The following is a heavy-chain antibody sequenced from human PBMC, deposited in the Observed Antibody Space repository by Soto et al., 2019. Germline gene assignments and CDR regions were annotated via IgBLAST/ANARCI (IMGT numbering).Heavy chain of an antibody. J-gene: IGHJ1*01. CDR3: AREENCSDGICYSEYFQR. CDR1: GYIFTAYS. D-gene: IGHD2-15*01. V-gene: IGHV1-46*01. Sequence: ASVKVSCKSSGYIFTAYSMHWVRQAPGQGLEWMGVVNPSGGSTNYAQKFQGRITMTRDTSTSTVYMDLSSLTSEDTAVYYCAREENCSDGICYSEYFQRWGQGTLVTVSS. CDR2: VNPSGGST.